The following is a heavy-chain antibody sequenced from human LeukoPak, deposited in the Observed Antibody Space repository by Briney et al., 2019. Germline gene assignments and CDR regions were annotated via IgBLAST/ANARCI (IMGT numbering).Heavy chain of an antibody. CDR2: INPSGGST. CDR1: GYTFTSYY. D-gene: IGHD6-19*01. J-gene: IGHJ4*02. V-gene: IGHV1-46*01. CDR3: ARDEYSSGWYLDY. Sequence: ASVKVSCKASGYTFTSYYMHWVRQAPGQGLEWMGIINPSGGSTSYAQKLQGRVTMTTDTSTSTAYMELRSLRSDDTAVYYCARDEYSSGWYLDYWGQGTLVTVSS.